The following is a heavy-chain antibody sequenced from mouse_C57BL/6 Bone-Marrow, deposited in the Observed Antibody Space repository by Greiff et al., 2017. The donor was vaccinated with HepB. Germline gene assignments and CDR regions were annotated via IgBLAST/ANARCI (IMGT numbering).Heavy chain of an antibody. CDR3: TGLYDGYDAY. CDR1: GFTFSNYW. Sequence: EVKLQESGGGLVQPGGSMKLSCVASGFTFSNYWMNWVRQSPEKGLEWVAQIRLKSDNYATHYAESVKGRFTISRDDSKSSVYLQMNNLRAEDTGIYYCTGLYDGYDAYWGQGTLVTVSA. D-gene: IGHD2-3*01. V-gene: IGHV6-3*01. J-gene: IGHJ3*01. CDR2: IRLKSDNYAT.